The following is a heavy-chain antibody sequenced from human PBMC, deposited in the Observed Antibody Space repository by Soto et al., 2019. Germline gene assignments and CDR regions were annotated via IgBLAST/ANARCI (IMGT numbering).Heavy chain of an antibody. CDR2: IYYSGRT. V-gene: IGHV4-39*01. Sequence: SETLSLTCIVSGESISSSSYYWGWIRQPPGKGLEWIGSIYYSGRTYYNPSFKSRVTISIDTSKNQFSLKLSSVTATDTAVYYCARQRTTVVTQAYFDHWGQGALATVSS. J-gene: IGHJ4*02. CDR3: ARQRTTVVTQAYFDH. D-gene: IGHD2-21*02. CDR1: GESISSSSYY.